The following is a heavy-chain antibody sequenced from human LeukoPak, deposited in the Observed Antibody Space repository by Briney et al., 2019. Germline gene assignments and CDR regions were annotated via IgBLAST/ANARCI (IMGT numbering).Heavy chain of an antibody. CDR1: GGSFSGYY. V-gene: IGHV4-34*01. CDR2: INHSGST. CDR3: ARRTRRNWFDP. Sequence: SETLSLTCAVYGGSFSGYYWSWIRQPPGKGLEWIGEINHSGSTNYNPSLKSRVTISVDTSKNQFSLKLSSVTAADTAVYYCARRTRRNWFDPWGQGTLVTVSS. J-gene: IGHJ5*02.